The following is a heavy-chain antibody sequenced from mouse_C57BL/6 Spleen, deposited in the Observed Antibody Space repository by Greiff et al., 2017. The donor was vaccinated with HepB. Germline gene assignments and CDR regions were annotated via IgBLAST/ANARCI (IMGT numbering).Heavy chain of an antibody. D-gene: IGHD3-2*02. J-gene: IGHJ4*01. CDR2: IYPRSGNT. V-gene: IGHV1-81*01. CDR1: GYTFTSYG. Sequence: QVQLQQSGAELARPGASVKLSCKASGYTFTSYGISWVKQRTGQGLEWIGEIYPRSGNTYYNEKFKGKATLTADKSSSTAYMELRSLTSEDSAVYCCARSMIGLDSSVYYYAMDYWGQGTSVTVSS. CDR3: ARSMIGLDSSVYYYAMDY.